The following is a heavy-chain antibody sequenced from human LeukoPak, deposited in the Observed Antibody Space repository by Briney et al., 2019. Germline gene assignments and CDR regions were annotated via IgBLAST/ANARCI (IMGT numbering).Heavy chain of an antibody. CDR1: GFTFSNYV. J-gene: IGHJ4*02. CDR3: ARQFSSTTSTFDY. D-gene: IGHD2-2*01. CDR2: IKQDGSEK. Sequence: GGSLRLSCAASGFTFSNYVMNWVRQAPGKGLEWVANIKQDGSEKYYVDSVKGRFTISRDNAKNSLYLQMNSLRAEDTAVYYCARQFSSTTSTFDYWGQGTLVTASS. V-gene: IGHV3-7*01.